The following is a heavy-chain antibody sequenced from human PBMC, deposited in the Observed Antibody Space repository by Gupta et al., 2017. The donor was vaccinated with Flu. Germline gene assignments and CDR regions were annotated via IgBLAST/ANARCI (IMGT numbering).Heavy chain of an antibody. CDR3: AKLIARPTHVLGYFQH. Sequence: EVQLLESGGGLVQPGGSLRLSCAASGFTFSTYVMTWVRQAPGKGLEWVSAISASGDITYYAGSVEGRFTISRDNSKHMLYLQMNGLRADDTALYYCAKLIARPTHVLGYFQHWGQGTLVTVSS. D-gene: IGHD3-22*01. V-gene: IGHV3-23*01. J-gene: IGHJ1*01. CDR1: GFTFSTYV. CDR2: ISASGDIT.